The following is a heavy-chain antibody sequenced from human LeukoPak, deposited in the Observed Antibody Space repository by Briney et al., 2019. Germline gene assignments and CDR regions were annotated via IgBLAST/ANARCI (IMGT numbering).Heavy chain of an antibody. CDR1: GGSFIRFY. D-gene: IGHD5-18*01. J-gene: IGHJ4*02. CDR2: ISHSGST. CDR3: AAYSYGCFDY. Sequence: SETLSLTCADYGGSFIRFYLSWIRQPPGKGLEWSGEISHSGSTNYNPSLKRRAPISVDTSKNQFSLKLSSVTAAYTAVYYCAAYSYGCFDYWGQGTLVSVSS. V-gene: IGHV4-34*01.